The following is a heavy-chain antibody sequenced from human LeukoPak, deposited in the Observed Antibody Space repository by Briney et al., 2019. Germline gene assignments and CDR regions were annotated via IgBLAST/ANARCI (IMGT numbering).Heavy chain of an antibody. D-gene: IGHD3-10*01. CDR2: IHTNGRT. CDR3: TRRAPTSYGHYLDS. J-gene: IGHJ4*02. V-gene: IGHV4-4*09. Sequence: PSETLSLTCTVSGDSISSYYWSWIRQTPGKGLEGIGYIHTNGRTNYSPSLKSRVTMSVDSSKNQLSLMLSSVTAADTAVYYCTRRAPTSYGHYLDSWGQGTLVTVSS. CDR1: GDSISSYY.